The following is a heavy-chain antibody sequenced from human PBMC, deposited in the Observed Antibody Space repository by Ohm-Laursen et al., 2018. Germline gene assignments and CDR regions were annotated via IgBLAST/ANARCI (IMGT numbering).Heavy chain of an antibody. V-gene: IGHV3-11*01. J-gene: IGHJ4*02. CDR3: ARMYSCSWYGLDY. Sequence: SLRLSCTASGLTFSDYYMSWIRQAPGKGLEWVSYISSSGSTIYYADSVKGRFTISRDNAKNSLYLQMNSLRAEDTAVYYCARMYSCSWYGLDYWGQGTLVTVSS. D-gene: IGHD6-13*01. CDR2: ISSSGSTI. CDR1: GLTFSDYY.